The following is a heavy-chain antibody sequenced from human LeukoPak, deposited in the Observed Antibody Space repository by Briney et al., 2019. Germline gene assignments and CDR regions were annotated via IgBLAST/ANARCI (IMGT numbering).Heavy chain of an antibody. Sequence: GGSLRLSCAASGFTFDDYAMHWVRQAPGKGLEWVSLITADGGTNYADSVRGRFTISRDNSKNSLYLQMNSLRTEDTALYYCAKDRSRVFDYWGQGTLVTVSS. D-gene: IGHD6-6*01. CDR2: ITADGGT. CDR1: GFTFDDYA. V-gene: IGHV3-43*02. J-gene: IGHJ4*02. CDR3: AKDRSRVFDY.